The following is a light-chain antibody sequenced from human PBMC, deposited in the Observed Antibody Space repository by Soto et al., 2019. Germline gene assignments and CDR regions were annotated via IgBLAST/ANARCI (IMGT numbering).Light chain of an antibody. CDR2: WAS. CDR1: QSVLYSSNNKNY. V-gene: IGKV4-1*01. J-gene: IGKJ1*01. Sequence: DIVMTQSPDSLAVSLGERATINCKSSQSVLYSSNNKNYLAWYQQKPGQPPKLLIYWASTRESGVPDRFSGSGSWTDFTLTISSLQAEDVAVYYCQQYYSTPAWTFGQGTKVDIK. CDR3: QQYYSTPAWT.